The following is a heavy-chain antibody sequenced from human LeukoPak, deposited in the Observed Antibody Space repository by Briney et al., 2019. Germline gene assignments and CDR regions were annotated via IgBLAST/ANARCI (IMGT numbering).Heavy chain of an antibody. D-gene: IGHD6-19*01. V-gene: IGHV3-21*01. CDR2: ISSSSSYI. CDR1: GFTFSSYS. CDR3: ARGERLYSSGAFDI. J-gene: IGHJ3*02. Sequence: PGGSLRLSCAASGFTFSSYSMNWVRQAPGKGLEWVSSISSSSSYIYYADSVKGRFTISRDNAKNSLYLQMNSLRAEDTAVYYCARGERLYSSGAFDIWGQGTMVTVSS.